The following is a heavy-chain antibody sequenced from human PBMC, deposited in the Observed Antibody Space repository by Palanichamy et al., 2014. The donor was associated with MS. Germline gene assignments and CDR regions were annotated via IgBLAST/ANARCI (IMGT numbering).Heavy chain of an antibody. J-gene: IGHJ4*02. CDR3: ARDVFSRVDLLTGYSFDY. D-gene: IGHD3-9*01. V-gene: IGHV3-30-3*01. Sequence: QVQLVEVWGRRGPAWRSLRLSCAASGFYLQELCYALGPPGSRQGAGVVAVISYDGSNSYNADFVKGRFTISRDNSKNTLYLQMNSLRAEDTAVYYCARDVFSRVDLLTGYSFDYWGQGTLVTVSS. CDR2: ISYDGSNS. CDR1: GFYLQELC.